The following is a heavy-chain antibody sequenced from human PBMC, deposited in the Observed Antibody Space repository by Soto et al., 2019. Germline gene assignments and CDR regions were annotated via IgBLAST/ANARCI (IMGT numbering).Heavy chain of an antibody. CDR2: IFHRGDT. J-gene: IGHJ3*01. V-gene: IGHV4-4*02. D-gene: IGHD6-19*01. Sequence: QVQLQESGPGLVKPSGTLSPTCPVSGDSISNSGGWTWVRQPPGKGLEGIGDIFHRGDTNYNPSLKSRVFISVDKSQNQFSLKVSSVTAADTAVYYCAYSTGWYRHDVWGQGTLVTVSS. CDR1: GDSISNSGG. CDR3: AYSTGWYRHDV.